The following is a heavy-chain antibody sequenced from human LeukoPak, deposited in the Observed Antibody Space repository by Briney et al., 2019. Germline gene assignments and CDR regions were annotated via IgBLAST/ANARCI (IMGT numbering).Heavy chain of an antibody. Sequence: GGSLRLSCAASGFTFSDEGMHWVRQAPGKGLEWVSFIHVDANEIYYADSVKGRFTISRDNAKNSLYLQMNSLRAEDTAVYYCARDRDSSGYYEYWGQGTLVTVSS. J-gene: IGHJ4*02. CDR1: GFTFSDEG. D-gene: IGHD3-22*01. CDR2: IHVDANEI. CDR3: ARDRDSSGYYEY. V-gene: IGHV3-30*02.